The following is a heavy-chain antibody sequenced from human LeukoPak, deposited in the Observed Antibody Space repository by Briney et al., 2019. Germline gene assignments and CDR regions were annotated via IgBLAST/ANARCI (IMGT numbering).Heavy chain of an antibody. CDR2: INPNSGGT. CDR1: GYTFTGYY. V-gene: IGHV1-2*02. Sequence: ASVEVSCKASGYTFTGYYMHWVRQAPGQGLEWMGWINPNSGGTNYAQKFQGRVTMTRDTSISTAYMELSRLRSDDTAVYYCARDGVGYYDSSGYYYFQHWGQGTLVTVSS. D-gene: IGHD3-22*01. CDR3: ARDGVGYYDSSGYYYFQH. J-gene: IGHJ1*01.